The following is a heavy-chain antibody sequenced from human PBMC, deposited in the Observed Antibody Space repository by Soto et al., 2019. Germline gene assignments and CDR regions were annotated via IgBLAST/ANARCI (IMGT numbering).Heavy chain of an antibody. CDR3: AKNQGVELVPLATVDWFDP. V-gene: IGHV3-23*01. CDR1: GFIFENFG. Sequence: GGSLRLSCAASGFIFENFGMSWVRQAPGKGLEWISSISGSGFKKYYADSVKGRFTISRDNSKSTVYLELNNLSAEDTAVFHCAKNQGVELVPLATVDWFDPWGQGSVVTVSS. J-gene: IGHJ5*02. D-gene: IGHD1-26*01. CDR2: ISGSGFKK.